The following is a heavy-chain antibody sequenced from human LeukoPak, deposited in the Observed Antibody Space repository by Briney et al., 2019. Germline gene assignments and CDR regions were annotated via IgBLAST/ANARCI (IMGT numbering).Heavy chain of an antibody. CDR2: INPNSGGT. V-gene: IGHV1-2*02. D-gene: IGHD2-15*01. CDR3: ARLRITQYYFDY. J-gene: IGHJ4*02. CDR1: GYTFTGYY. Sequence: ASVKVSCKASGYTFTGYYMHWVRQAPGQGLEWMGWINPNSGGTNYAQKFQGRVTMTRDTSISTAYMELSRLRSDDTAVYYCARLRITQYYFDYWGQGTLVTVSS.